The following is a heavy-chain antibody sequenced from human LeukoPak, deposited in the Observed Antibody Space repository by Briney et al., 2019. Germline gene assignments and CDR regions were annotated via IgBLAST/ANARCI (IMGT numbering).Heavy chain of an antibody. V-gene: IGHV4-34*01. CDR3: ARRINSVDTAMDY. Sequence: PSETLSLTCAVYVRSFNVYYWSWIPHPPGKALEWVGEINHRGSTNYNPSLKSRVTISVDTSKNQFSLKLSSVTAADTAVYYCARRINSVDTAMDYWGQGTLVTVSS. CDR1: VRSFNVYY. D-gene: IGHD5-18*01. J-gene: IGHJ4*02. CDR2: INHRGST.